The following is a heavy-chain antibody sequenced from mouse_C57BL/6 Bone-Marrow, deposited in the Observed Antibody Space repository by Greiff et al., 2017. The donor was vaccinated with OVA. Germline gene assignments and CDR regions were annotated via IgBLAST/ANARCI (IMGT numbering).Heavy chain of an antibody. J-gene: IGHJ1*03. CDR1: GYTFTSYW. V-gene: IGHV1-55*01. Sequence: QVQLQQPGAELVKPGASVKMSCKASGYTFTSYWITWVTQRPGQGLEWIGDIYPGSGSTNSNEKFKSKATLTVDTSSSTAYMQLSSLTSEDAAVYYCARCNYYGSSNWYGDVWGTGTTVTVSS. CDR2: IYPGSGST. D-gene: IGHD1-1*01. CDR3: ARCNYYGSSNWYGDV.